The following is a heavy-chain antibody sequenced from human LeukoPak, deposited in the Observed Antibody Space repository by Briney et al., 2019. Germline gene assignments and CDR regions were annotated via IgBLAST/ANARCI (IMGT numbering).Heavy chain of an antibody. J-gene: IGHJ5*02. CDR1: GYSISSGYY. CDR2: IYYRGST. Sequence: SETLSLTCTVSGYSISSGYYWGWIRQPPGRGLEWIASIYYRGSTHYNPSLASLKSRVTISGDTSKNQFSLKLSSVTAADTAVYYCARAPPRIKSWFDPWGQGTLVTVSS. CDR3: ARAPPRIKSWFDP. D-gene: IGHD5-12*01. V-gene: IGHV4-38-2*02.